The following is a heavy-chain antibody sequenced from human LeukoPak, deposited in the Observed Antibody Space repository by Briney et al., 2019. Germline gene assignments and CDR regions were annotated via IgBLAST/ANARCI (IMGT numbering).Heavy chain of an antibody. Sequence: SETLSVTCAVYGGSFSAYCWSWIRQPPGKGLEWIGEINHSGSTNYNPSLKSRVTISIDASKNQFSLKLSSVTAADTAVYYCARGPPTYYYYMDVWGKGTTVTVSS. J-gene: IGHJ6*03. D-gene: IGHD4-17*01. CDR2: INHSGST. V-gene: IGHV4-34*01. CDR3: ARGPPTYYYYMDV. CDR1: GGSFSAYC.